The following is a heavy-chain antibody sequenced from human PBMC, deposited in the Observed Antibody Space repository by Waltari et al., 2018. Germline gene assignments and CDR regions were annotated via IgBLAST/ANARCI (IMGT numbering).Heavy chain of an antibody. Sequence: QLQLQESGPGLVKPSETLSLTCTVSGGSISSSSYYWGWIRQPPGKGLEWIGSIYYSGSTYYNPSLKSRVTISVDTSKNQFSLKLSSVNAADTAVYYCARQGLGDAAFDIWGQGTMVTVSS. CDR3: ARQGLGDAAFDI. CDR1: GGSISSSSYY. CDR2: IYYSGST. V-gene: IGHV4-39*01. D-gene: IGHD2-21*02. J-gene: IGHJ3*02.